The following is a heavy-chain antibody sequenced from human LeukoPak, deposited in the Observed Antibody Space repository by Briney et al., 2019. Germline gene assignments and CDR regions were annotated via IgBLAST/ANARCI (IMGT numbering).Heavy chain of an antibody. CDR3: ARSVHDSSGYYFDY. Sequence: ASETLSLTCAVYGGSFSGYYWSWIRQPPGKGLEWIGEINHSGSTNYNPSLKSRVTISVDTSKNQFSLKLSSVTAADTAVYCCARSVHDSSGYYFDYWGQGTLVTVSS. CDR2: INHSGST. D-gene: IGHD3-22*01. V-gene: IGHV4-34*01. J-gene: IGHJ4*02. CDR1: GGSFSGYY.